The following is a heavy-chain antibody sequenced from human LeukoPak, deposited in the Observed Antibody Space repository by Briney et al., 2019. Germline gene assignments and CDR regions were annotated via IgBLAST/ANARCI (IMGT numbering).Heavy chain of an antibody. Sequence: KTSETLSLNCNVSGGTINNYYWSWIRQPPGKGLEWIGNIYYSGDTNYSPSLRSRVIISVDGSKNHFSLRLSSLTAADTAVYYCARGTIFGVNPEWGRGTLVAVTS. CDR1: GGTINNYY. CDR3: ARGTIFGVNPE. J-gene: IGHJ4*02. V-gene: IGHV4-59*01. D-gene: IGHD3-3*01. CDR2: IYYSGDT.